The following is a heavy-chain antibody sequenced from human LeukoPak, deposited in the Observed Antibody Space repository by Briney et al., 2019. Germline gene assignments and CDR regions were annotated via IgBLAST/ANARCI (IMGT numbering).Heavy chain of an antibody. D-gene: IGHD2-15*01. J-gene: IGHJ4*02. CDR2: IRSKAYGGTT. V-gene: IGHV3-49*04. CDR1: GFTFSSYA. CDR3: TRAPLGYCSGGSCYPYYFDY. Sequence: GGSLRLSCAASGFTFSSYAMSWVRQAPGKGLEWVGFIRSKAYGGTTEYAASVKGRFTISRDDSKSIAYLQMNSLKTEDTAVYYCTRAPLGYCSGGSCYPYYFDYWGQGTLVTVSS.